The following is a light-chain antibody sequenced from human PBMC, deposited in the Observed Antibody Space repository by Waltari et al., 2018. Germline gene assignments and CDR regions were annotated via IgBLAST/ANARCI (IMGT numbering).Light chain of an antibody. J-gene: IGLJ3*02. V-gene: IGLV2-14*01. Sequence: QSALTQPASVSGSPGQSITISCYGTSSDVGFYNYVSWYQQHPGNAPKLMIYDVSQRPSGVSDRFSCSKSGNTASLTISGLQAEDEADYYCNSYTGSSSWVFGGGTKVTV. CDR3: NSYTGSSSWV. CDR2: DVS. CDR1: SSDVGFYNY.